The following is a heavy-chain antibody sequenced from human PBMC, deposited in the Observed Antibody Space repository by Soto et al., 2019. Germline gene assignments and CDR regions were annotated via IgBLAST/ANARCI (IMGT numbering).Heavy chain of an antibody. Sequence: EVQLVESGRGLVQPGGSLRLSCAASGFTFSTYSMNWVRQAPGKGLEWVAYITTSSSTTYYADSVKGRFTVSRDNAKNSLYLQMNSLRVEDTAVYYCARRAIWGQGTVVTVSS. J-gene: IGHJ3*02. CDR3: ARRAI. CDR2: ITTSSSTT. V-gene: IGHV3-48*01. CDR1: GFTFSTYS.